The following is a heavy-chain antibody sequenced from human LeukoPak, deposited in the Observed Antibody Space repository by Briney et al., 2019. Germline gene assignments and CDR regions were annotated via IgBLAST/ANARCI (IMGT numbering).Heavy chain of an antibody. CDR2: IRYDGSNK. Sequence: PGRSLRLSCAASGFTFSSYAMHWVRQAPGKGLEWVAFIRYDGSNKYYADSVKGRFTISRDNSKNTLYLQMNSLRAEDTAVYYCAKEGLAYYYYMDVWGKGTTVTISS. J-gene: IGHJ6*03. CDR1: GFTFSSYA. CDR3: AKEGLAYYYYMDV. V-gene: IGHV3-30*02. D-gene: IGHD3-3*02.